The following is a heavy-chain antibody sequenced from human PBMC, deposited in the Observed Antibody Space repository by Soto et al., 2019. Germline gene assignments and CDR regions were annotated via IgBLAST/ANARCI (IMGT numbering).Heavy chain of an antibody. D-gene: IGHD3-16*01. J-gene: IGHJ4*02. CDR3: ASGSAYIPIYYFDS. V-gene: IGHV1-69*01. CDR1: GGTFRKYI. Sequence: QVQLVQSGAEVKKPGSSVKVSCKASGGTFRKYIISWVRQAPGQGLEWMGGIIAIFGTPKYAQKFQGRVTITADESTSTVYMELSSLISDDTAVYYCASGSAYIPIYYFDSWGQGTLVTVSS. CDR2: IIAIFGTP.